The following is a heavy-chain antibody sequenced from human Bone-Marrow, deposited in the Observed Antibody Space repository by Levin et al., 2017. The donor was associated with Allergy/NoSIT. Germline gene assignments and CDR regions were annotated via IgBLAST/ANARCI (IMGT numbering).Heavy chain of an antibody. CDR3: ARRAVAGKYYYYYGMDV. Sequence: PGGSLRLSCAASGFTFSSYWMSWVRQAPGKGLEWVANIKQDGSEKYYVDSVKGRFTISRDNAKNSLYLQMNSLRAEDTAVYYCARRAVAGKYYYYYGMDVWGQGTTVTVSS. J-gene: IGHJ6*02. V-gene: IGHV3-7*01. CDR2: IKQDGSEK. D-gene: IGHD6-19*01. CDR1: GFTFSSYW.